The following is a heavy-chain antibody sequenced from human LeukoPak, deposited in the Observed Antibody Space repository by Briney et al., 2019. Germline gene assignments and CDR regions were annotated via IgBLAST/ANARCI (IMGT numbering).Heavy chain of an antibody. CDR1: GGSISSGSYY. Sequence: SETLSLTCTVSGGSISSGSYYWSWIRQPAGKGLEWIGRIYTSGSTNYNPSLKSRVTISVDTSKNQFSLKLSSVTAADTAVYYCAAYGSGFDYWGQGTLVTVSS. J-gene: IGHJ4*02. CDR2: IYTSGST. CDR3: AAYGSGFDY. D-gene: IGHD3-10*01. V-gene: IGHV4-61*02.